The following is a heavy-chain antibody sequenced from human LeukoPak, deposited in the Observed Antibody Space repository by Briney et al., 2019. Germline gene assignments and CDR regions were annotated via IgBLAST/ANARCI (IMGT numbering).Heavy chain of an antibody. J-gene: IGHJ4*02. CDR2: INHSGST. D-gene: IGHD3-10*01. V-gene: IGHV4-34*01. CDR3: ARAAPMVRGVPLDY. CDR1: GGSFSGYY. Sequence: PSETLYLTCAVYGGSFSGYYWSWIRQPPGKGLEWIGEINHSGSTNYNPSLKSRVTISVDTSKNQFSLKLSSVTAADTAVYYCARAAPMVRGVPLDYWGQGTLVTVSS.